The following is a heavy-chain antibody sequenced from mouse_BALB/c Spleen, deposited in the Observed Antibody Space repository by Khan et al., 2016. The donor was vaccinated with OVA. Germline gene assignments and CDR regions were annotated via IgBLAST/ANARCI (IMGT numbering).Heavy chain of an antibody. CDR1: GYSITSNYA. V-gene: IGHV3-2*02. D-gene: IGHD1-1*01. CDR2: ISYSGTT. J-gene: IGHJ4*01. Sequence: EVQLQESGPGLVKPSQSLSLTCTVTGYSITSNYAWNWIRQFPGNKLEWMGYISYSGTTSYNPSLKSRISITRDTSKNQFFLQLNSVTTEDTATYYCARGDYYGYAMDYWGQGTLVTVSS. CDR3: ARGDYYGYAMDY.